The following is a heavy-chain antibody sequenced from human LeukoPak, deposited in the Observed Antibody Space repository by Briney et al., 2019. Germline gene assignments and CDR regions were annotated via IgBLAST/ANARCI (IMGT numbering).Heavy chain of an antibody. V-gene: IGHV1-2*02. D-gene: IGHD6-13*01. CDR1: GYTFTGYY. CDR2: INPNSGGT. CDR3: ARADRAAAGAPDY. J-gene: IGHJ4*02. Sequence: ASVKVSCKASGYTFTGYYMHWVRQAPGQGIEWMGWINPNSGGTNYAQKFQGRVTMTRDTSISTAYMELSRLRSDDTAVYYCARADRAAAGAPDYWGQGTLVTVSS.